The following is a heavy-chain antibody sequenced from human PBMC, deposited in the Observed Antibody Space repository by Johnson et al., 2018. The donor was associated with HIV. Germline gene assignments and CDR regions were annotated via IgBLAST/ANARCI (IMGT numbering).Heavy chain of an antibody. CDR3: ARGYHSSGRCDVFDI. CDR1: GFTVSSNY. Sequence: VQVVESGGGLIQPGGSLRLSCAASGFTVSSNYMSWVRQAPGKGLEWVSVIYSGGNTYYTDSVKGRFTISRDNSDNTMYLQMNSLRDEDTAVYYCARGYHSSGRCDVFDIWGQGTLVTVSS. D-gene: IGHD6-19*01. J-gene: IGHJ3*02. CDR2: IYSGGNT. V-gene: IGHV3-53*01.